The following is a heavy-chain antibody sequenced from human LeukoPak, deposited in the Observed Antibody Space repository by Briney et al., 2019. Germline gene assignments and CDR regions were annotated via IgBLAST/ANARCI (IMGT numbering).Heavy chain of an antibody. V-gene: IGHV4-4*02. Sequence: PSETLSLTCAVSGGSISSSNWWSWVRQPPGKGLEWIGEIYHSGSTNYNPSLKSRATISVDKSKNQFSLKLSSVTAADTAAYYCVRGGSSGYNWFDPWGQGTLVTVSS. CDR1: GGSISSSNW. D-gene: IGHD6-19*01. J-gene: IGHJ5*02. CDR2: IYHSGST. CDR3: VRGGSSGYNWFDP.